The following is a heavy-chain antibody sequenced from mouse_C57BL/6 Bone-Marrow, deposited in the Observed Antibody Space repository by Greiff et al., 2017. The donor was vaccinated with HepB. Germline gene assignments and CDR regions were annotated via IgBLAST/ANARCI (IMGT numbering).Heavy chain of an antibody. CDR2: IWGVGST. CDR1: GFSLTSYG. D-gene: IGHD2-2*01. V-gene: IGHV2-6*01. J-gene: IGHJ3*01. Sequence: VQLQESGPGLVAPSQSLSITCTVSGFSLTSYGVDWVRQSPGKGLEWLGVIWGVGSTNYNSALKSRLSISKDNSKSQVFLKMNSLQTDDTAVYYCASLYYGYDGAWFAYWGQGTLVTVSA. CDR3: ASLYYGYDGAWFAY.